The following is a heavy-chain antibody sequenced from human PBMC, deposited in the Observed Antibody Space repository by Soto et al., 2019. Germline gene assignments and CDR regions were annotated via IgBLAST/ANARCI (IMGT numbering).Heavy chain of an antibody. CDR1: GFSISSYT. J-gene: IGHJ4*02. V-gene: IGHV3-21*06. CDR3: ARDQAKSMVVVTAIDY. Sequence: PGGSLRLSCAASGFSISSYTMNWVRQAPGKGLEWVSSISSSSSYIYYADSVKGRFTVSRDNAENSLYLQMNSLRAEDTAVYYCARDQAKSMVVVTAIDYWGQGTRVTVSS. D-gene: IGHD2-21*02. CDR2: ISSSSSYI.